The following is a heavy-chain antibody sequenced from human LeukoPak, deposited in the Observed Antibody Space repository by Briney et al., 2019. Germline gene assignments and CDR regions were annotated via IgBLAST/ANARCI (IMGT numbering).Heavy chain of an antibody. D-gene: IGHD3-9*01. Sequence: SVKVSCKASGGTFSSYAISWVRQAPGQGVERMGRIIPILGIANYAQKFQGRVTITADKSTSTAYMELSSLRSEDTAVYYCARDPSNYDILTGYYPDYYYYGMDVWGQGTTVTVSS. CDR3: ARDPSNYDILTGYYPDYYYYGMDV. CDR2: IIPILGIA. J-gene: IGHJ6*02. V-gene: IGHV1-69*04. CDR1: GGTFSSYA.